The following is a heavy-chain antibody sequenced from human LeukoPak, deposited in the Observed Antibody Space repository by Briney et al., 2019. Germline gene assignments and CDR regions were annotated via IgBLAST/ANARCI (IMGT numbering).Heavy chain of an antibody. Sequence: AGGSLRLSCSASGFTFDDYAVCWFRQAPGKGLEWVGFIRSKAFGGTPEYAASVRGRFTISRDDSKSIAYLQMNSLKTEDTAVYYCTRNTVTVHFDYWSQGTLVTVSS. V-gene: IGHV3-49*03. D-gene: IGHD4-17*01. CDR1: GFTFDDYA. J-gene: IGHJ4*02. CDR3: TRNTVTVHFDY. CDR2: IRSKAFGGTP.